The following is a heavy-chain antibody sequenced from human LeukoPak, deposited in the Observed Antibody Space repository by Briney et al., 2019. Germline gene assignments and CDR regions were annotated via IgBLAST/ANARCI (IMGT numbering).Heavy chain of an antibody. V-gene: IGHV1-46*01. D-gene: IGHD3-3*01. CDR3: ARTYDPNYYYGMDV. CDR2: MNPSGGST. CDR1: GYTFTSYY. Sequence: ASVKVSCKASGYTFTSYYMHWVRQAPGQGLEWMGIMNPSGGSTTYAQKFQGRVTMTRGTSTSTVYMELSSLRSEDTALYYCARTYDPNYYYGMDVWGQGTTVTVSS. J-gene: IGHJ6*02.